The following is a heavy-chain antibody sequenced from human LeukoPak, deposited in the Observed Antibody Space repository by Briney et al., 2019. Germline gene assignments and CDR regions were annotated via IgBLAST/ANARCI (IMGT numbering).Heavy chain of an antibody. J-gene: IGHJ4*02. CDR3: ARFLEWLSVFDY. V-gene: IGHV4-59*12. Sequence: SETLSLTCTVSGGSISSYYWSWIRQPPGKGLEWIGYIYHSGSTYYNPSLKSRVTISVDRSKNQFSLKLSSVTAADTAVYYCARFLEWLSVFDYWGQGTLVTVSS. CDR1: GGSISSYY. D-gene: IGHD3-3*01. CDR2: IYHSGST.